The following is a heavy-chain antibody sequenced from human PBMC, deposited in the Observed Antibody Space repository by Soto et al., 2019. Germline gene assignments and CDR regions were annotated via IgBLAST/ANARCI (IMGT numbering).Heavy chain of an antibody. D-gene: IGHD3-10*01. CDR1: GFTFSSYG. CDR2: IWYDGSNK. V-gene: IGHV3-33*01. Sequence: GGSLRLSCAASGFTFSSYGMHWVRQAPGKGLEWVAVIWYDGSNKYYADYVKGRFTISRDNSKNKLYLQMNSLRAEDTAVYYCARSTMVRGVMAYYYYGMDVWGQGTTVTVSS. CDR3: ARSTMVRGVMAYYYYGMDV. J-gene: IGHJ6*02.